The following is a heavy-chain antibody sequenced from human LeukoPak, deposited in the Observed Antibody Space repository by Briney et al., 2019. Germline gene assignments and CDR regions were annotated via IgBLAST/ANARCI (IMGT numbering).Heavy chain of an antibody. J-gene: IGHJ3*02. CDR2: IKQDGSEK. CDR3: ASMAVVTPVYTEDDAFDI. V-gene: IGHV3-7*01. Sequence: HPGGSLRLSCAASGFPFSDYYMSWIRQAPGKGLEWVANIKQDGSEKYYVDSVKGRFTISRDNAKNSLYLQMNSLRAEDTAVYYCASMAVVTPVYTEDDAFDIWGQGTMVTVSS. CDR1: GFPFSDYY. D-gene: IGHD4-23*01.